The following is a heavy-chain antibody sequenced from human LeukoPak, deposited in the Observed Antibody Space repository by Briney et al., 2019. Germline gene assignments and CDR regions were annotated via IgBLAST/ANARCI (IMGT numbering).Heavy chain of an antibody. CDR2: IYYSGST. V-gene: IGHV4-59*01. Sequence: SETLSLTCTVSGGSISSYYWSWIRQPPGEGLEWIGYIYYSGSTNYNPSLKSRVTISVDTSKNQFSLKLSSVTAADTAVYYCARVGLGGYYYYYYGMDVWGQGTTVTVSS. D-gene: IGHD3-3*01. J-gene: IGHJ6*02. CDR1: GGSISSYY. CDR3: ARVGLGGYYYYYYGMDV.